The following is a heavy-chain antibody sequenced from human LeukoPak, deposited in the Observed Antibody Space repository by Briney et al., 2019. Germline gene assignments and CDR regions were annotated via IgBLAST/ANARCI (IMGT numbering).Heavy chain of an antibody. CDR1: GYTFTGYY. Sequence: GASVKVSCKAPGYTFTGYYMHWVRQAPGQGLEWMGWINPNSGGTNYAQKFQGRVTMTRDTSISTAYMELSRLRSDDTAVYYCVRYCSGGSCYPFDYWGQGTLVTVSS. CDR2: INPNSGGT. J-gene: IGHJ4*02. V-gene: IGHV1-2*02. D-gene: IGHD2-15*01. CDR3: VRYCSGGSCYPFDY.